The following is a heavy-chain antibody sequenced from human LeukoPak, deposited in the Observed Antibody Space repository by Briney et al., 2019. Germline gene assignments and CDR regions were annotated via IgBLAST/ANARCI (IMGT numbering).Heavy chain of an antibody. V-gene: IGHV1-8*01. D-gene: IGHD2-15*01. J-gene: IGHJ4*02. CDR2: VNPNSGHT. CDR1: GYTFTSYD. CDR3: ARGAPGSYCSGGSCPYFDY. Sequence: GASVKVSCKASGYTFTSYDINWVRQATGQGLEWMGWVNPNSGHTGYAQKFQGRVTMTRNTSISTAYMEPSSLRSEDTAVYYCARGAPGSYCSGGSCPYFDYWGQGTLVSVSS.